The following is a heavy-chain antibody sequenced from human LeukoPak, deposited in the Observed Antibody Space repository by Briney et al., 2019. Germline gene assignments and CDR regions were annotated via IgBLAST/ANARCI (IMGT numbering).Heavy chain of an antibody. CDR2: IKEDGSEI. CDR1: GFAFSSSW. Sequence: GGSLRLSCAASGFAFSSSWMSWVRQAPGKGLEWVANIKEDGSEIHHVDSVKGRFTISRDNAKNSLYLQMNSLRAEDTAVYYCARGGYQLIDYWGQGTLVTVSS. CDR3: ARGGYQLIDY. V-gene: IGHV3-7*01. J-gene: IGHJ4*02. D-gene: IGHD2-2*01.